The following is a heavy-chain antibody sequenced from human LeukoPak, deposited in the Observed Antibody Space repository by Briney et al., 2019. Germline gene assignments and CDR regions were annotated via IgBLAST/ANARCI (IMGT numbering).Heavy chain of an antibody. CDR2: INPSGGST. CDR1: GYTFTSYY. CDR3: ARVSRGLLWFGEPIDY. Sequence: GASVKVSCKASGYTFTSYYMHWVRQAPGQGLEWMGIINPSGGSTSYAQKFQGRVTMTRDTSTSTVYMELSSLRSEDTAVYYCARVSRGLLWFGEPIDYWGQGTLVTVSS. J-gene: IGHJ4*02. D-gene: IGHD3-10*01. V-gene: IGHV1-46*01.